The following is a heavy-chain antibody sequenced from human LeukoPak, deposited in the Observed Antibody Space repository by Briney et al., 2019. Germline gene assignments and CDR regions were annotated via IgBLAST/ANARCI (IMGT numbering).Heavy chain of an antibody. CDR1: GGSISGYY. Sequence: KPSETLSLTCTVSGGSISGYYWSWIRQPPGKGLEWIGYIYYSGGTNYSPSLKSRVTISVDTSKNQFSLKLSSVTAADTAVYYCARGCSAGTPHNWFDPWGQGTLVTVSS. V-gene: IGHV4-59*01. CDR3: ARGCSAGTPHNWFDP. D-gene: IGHD6-13*01. J-gene: IGHJ5*02. CDR2: IYYSGGT.